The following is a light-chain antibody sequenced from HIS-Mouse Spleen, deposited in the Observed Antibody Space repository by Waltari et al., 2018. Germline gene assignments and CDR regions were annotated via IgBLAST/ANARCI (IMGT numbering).Light chain of an antibody. Sequence: SYVLTQRPSVSVAPGQTARITCGGNNIGSKSVHWYQQKPGQAPVLVVYDDSDRPSGMPGRFSGSNSGNTATLTISRVEAGDEADYYCQVWDSSSDHWVFGGGTKLTVL. CDR1: NIGSKS. J-gene: IGLJ3*02. CDR3: QVWDSSSDHWV. V-gene: IGLV3-21*02. CDR2: DDS.